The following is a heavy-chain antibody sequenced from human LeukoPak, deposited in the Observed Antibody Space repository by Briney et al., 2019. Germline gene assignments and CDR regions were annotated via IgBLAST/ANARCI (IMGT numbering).Heavy chain of an antibody. CDR3: AKDRVALSGFRGFDS. CDR2: FSGSGDST. Sequence: PGGSLRLSCAASGFTFTTYAMIWVRQAPGKGLEWVSGFSGSGDSTYYADSVKGRFTISRDNSNNTLYLQMNSLRAEDTAIYYCAKDRVALSGFRGFDSWGQGTLVTVSS. J-gene: IGHJ4*02. D-gene: IGHD3-16*01. V-gene: IGHV3-23*01. CDR1: GFTFTTYA.